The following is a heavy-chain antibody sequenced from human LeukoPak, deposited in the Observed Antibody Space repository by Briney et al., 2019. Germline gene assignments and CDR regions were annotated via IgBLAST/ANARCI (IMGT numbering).Heavy chain of an antibody. CDR3: ARVVREEDGMDV. CDR1: GYSFTSYW. J-gene: IGHJ6*02. Sequence: ESLKISCKGSGYSFTSYWISWVRQMPGKGLEWMGRIDPSDSYTNYSPSFQGHVTISADKSISTAFLQWSSLKASDTAMYYCARVVREEDGMDVWGQGTTVTVSS. V-gene: IGHV5-10-1*01. CDR2: IDPSDSYT. D-gene: IGHD3-16*02.